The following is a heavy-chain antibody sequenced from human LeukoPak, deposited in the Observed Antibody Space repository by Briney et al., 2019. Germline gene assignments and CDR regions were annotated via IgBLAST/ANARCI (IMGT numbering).Heavy chain of an antibody. Sequence: GGSLRLSCAASGFIFSSYSMNGVRQAPGKGLEWVSSISSGSSYIYYADSVKGRFTISRDNAKNSLYLQMNSLRAEDTAVYYCARGSGARSYNWFDPWGRGTLVTVSS. J-gene: IGHJ5*02. D-gene: IGHD3-10*01. CDR3: ARGSGARSYNWFDP. CDR2: ISSGSSYI. CDR1: GFIFSSYS. V-gene: IGHV3-21*01.